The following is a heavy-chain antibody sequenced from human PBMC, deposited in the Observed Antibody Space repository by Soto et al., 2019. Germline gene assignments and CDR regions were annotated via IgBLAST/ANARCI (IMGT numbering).Heavy chain of an antibody. D-gene: IGHD2-15*01. CDR1: GGSFSGYY. CDR2: INHSGST. V-gene: IGHV4-34*01. J-gene: IGHJ3*02. Sequence: QVQLQQWGAGLLKPSETLSLTCAVYGGSFSGYYWSWIRQPPGKALEWIGEINHSGSTNYNPSLKSRVTISVDTSKNQFSLKLSSVTAADTAVYYCARGYMALSSSGTDAFGIWGQGTMVTVSS. CDR3: ARGYMALSSSGTDAFGI.